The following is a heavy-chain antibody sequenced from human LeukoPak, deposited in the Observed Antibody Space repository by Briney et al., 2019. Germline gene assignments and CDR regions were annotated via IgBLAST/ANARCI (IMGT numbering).Heavy chain of an antibody. D-gene: IGHD2-8*01. CDR1: GVSISSYS. Sequence: SETLSLTCTVSGVSISSYSWSWIRQPAGKGLEWIEHIYTSGSTTYNPSLKSRVTMSVDTSKNQFSLKLSSVTAADTAVYYCARDAAMAQPDLWGRGTLVTVSS. V-gene: IGHV4-4*07. CDR2: IYTSGST. CDR3: ARDAAMAQPDL. J-gene: IGHJ2*01.